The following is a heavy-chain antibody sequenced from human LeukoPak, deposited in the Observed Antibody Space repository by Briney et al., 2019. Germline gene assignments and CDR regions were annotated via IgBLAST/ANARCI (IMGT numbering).Heavy chain of an antibody. V-gene: IGHV1-8*02. J-gene: IGHJ4*02. CDR3: ARGSRFGELGFFY. D-gene: IGHD3-10*01. CDR1: GYTFTSYA. Sequence: ASVKVSCKASGYTFTSYAMNWVRQAPGQGLEWMGWINPNSGNTGYAQKFQGSVTMTRNTSISTAYMELSSLRSEDTAVYYCARGSRFGELGFFYWGQGTLVTVSS. CDR2: INPNSGNT.